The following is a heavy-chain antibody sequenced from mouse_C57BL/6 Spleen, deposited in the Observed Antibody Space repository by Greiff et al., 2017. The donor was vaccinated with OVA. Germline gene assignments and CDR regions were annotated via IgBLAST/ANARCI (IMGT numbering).Heavy chain of an antibody. CDR1: GYTFTDYD. CDR2: IDPETGGT. V-gene: IGHV1-15*01. J-gene: IGHJ2*01. CDR3: TKGLYGFDY. Sequence: QVQLQQSGAELVRPGASVTLSCKASGYTFTDYDMHWVKQTPVHGLEWIGAIDPETGGTAYNQKFKGKAILTADKSSSTAYMELRSLTSEDSAVYYCTKGLYGFDYWGQGTTLTVSS. D-gene: IGHD1-1*01.